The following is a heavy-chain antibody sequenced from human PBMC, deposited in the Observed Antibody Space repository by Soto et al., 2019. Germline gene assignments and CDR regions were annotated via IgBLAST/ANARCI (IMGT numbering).Heavy chain of an antibody. D-gene: IGHD2-15*01. CDR1: GFSLSNARMG. J-gene: IGHJ5*02. CDR2: IFSNDEK. Sequence: QVTLKESGPVLVKPTETLTLTCTVSGFSLSNARMGVSWIRQPPGKALEWLAHIFSNDEKSYSTSLKSRLTIPKDTSKSQVVLTMTNMDPVDTATYYCARIFRRSVVHIWSRWFDPWGQGTLVTVSS. V-gene: IGHV2-26*01. CDR3: ARIFRRSVVHIWSRWFDP.